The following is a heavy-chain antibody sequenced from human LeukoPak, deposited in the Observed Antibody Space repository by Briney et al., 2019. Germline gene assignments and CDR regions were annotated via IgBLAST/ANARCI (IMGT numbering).Heavy chain of an antibody. CDR1: GGSFSGYY. D-gene: IGHD2-2*01. Sequence: SETLSLTCAVYGGSFSGYYWSWIRQPPGKGLEWIGYIYYSGSTNYNPSLKSRVTISVDTSKNQFSLKLSSVTAADTAVYYCARDGSLSRRGYEFDYWGQGTLVTVSS. CDR3: ARDGSLSRRGYEFDY. V-gene: IGHV4-59*01. J-gene: IGHJ4*02. CDR2: IYYSGST.